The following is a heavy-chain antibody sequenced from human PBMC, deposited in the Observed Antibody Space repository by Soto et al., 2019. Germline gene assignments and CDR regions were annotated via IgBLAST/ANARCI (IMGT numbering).Heavy chain of an antibody. J-gene: IGHJ5*02. CDR3: GSVRPSGYVLS. Sequence: SETLSLTCTVSGGALSSYYWTWIRQSPGKGLEWIGYVYFSGNTNYNPSLKSRVTISIDTSKNQFSLRLASVTAADTAFYYCGSVRPSGYVLSWGQGTLVTVSS. V-gene: IGHV4-59*01. CDR1: GGALSSYY. D-gene: IGHD6-25*01. CDR2: VYFSGNT.